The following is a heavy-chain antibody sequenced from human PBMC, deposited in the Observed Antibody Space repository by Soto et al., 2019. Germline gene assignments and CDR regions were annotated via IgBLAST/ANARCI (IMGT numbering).Heavy chain of an antibody. CDR2: ISAGGGST. CDR3: AKAQSQGGWDY. CDR1: GFTFSHYA. V-gene: IGHV3-23*01. D-gene: IGHD6-19*01. J-gene: IGHJ4*02. Sequence: EVQLLESGGGLVQPGGSLRLSCAASGFTFSHYAMTWVRQAPGKGLEWVSTISAGGGSTYYADSVKGRFTISRDNSENTLYLQMNSLRAVDTAVYYCAKAQSQGGWDYWGRGPLVTVSS.